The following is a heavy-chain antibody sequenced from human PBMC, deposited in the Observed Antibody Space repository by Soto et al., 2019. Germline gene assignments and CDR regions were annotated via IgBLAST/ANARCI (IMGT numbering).Heavy chain of an antibody. Sequence: QVQLVQSGAEVKKPGSSVKVSCKASGGTFSSYAISWVRQAPGQGLEWMGGIIPISGTANYARKFQGTVTITADESTSTAYMELSSLKSEDTAVYYCAREQGSSSSLAIYYYYYYGMDAWGQGTTVTVSS. CDR3: AREQGSSSSLAIYYYYYYGMDA. D-gene: IGHD2-2*01. CDR1: GGTFSSYA. CDR2: IIPISGTA. V-gene: IGHV1-69*01. J-gene: IGHJ6*02.